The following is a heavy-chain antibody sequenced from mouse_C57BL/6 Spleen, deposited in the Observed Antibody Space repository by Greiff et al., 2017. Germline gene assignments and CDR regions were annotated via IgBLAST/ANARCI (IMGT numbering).Heavy chain of an antibody. V-gene: IGHV1-42*01. Sequence: VQLQQSGPELVKPGASVKISCTASGYSFTGYYMNWVKQSPEKSLEWIGEINPSTGGTTYNQKFKAKSTLTVDKSSSTAYMQLKSLTSEDSAVYYCARHSNYYFDYWGQGTTLTVSS. J-gene: IGHJ2*01. D-gene: IGHD2-5*01. CDR1: GYSFTGYY. CDR2: INPSTGGT. CDR3: ARHSNYYFDY.